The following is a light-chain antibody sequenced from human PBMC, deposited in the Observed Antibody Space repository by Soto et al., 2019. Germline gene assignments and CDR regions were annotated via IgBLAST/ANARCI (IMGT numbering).Light chain of an antibody. CDR2: DVS. V-gene: IGLV2-14*01. Sequence: QSVLTQPASVSGSPGQSSTISCTGTSSDVGGYNYVSWYQQQPGKAPKFMIYDVSNRPSGVSNRFSGSKSGNTASLTISGLQAEDEADYYCSSYTRSSTPYVFGTGNKVTVL. CDR3: SSYTRSSTPYV. J-gene: IGLJ1*01. CDR1: SSDVGGYNY.